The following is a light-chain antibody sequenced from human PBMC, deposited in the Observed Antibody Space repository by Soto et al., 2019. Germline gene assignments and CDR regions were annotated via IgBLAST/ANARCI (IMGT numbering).Light chain of an antibody. CDR3: TSYAGSNIWV. Sequence: QSALTQPPSASGSPGQSVTISCTGTSSDVGAYKYVSWYQQYPGKAPKLMIYEVSKRPSGVPDPFSGSKSGNTASLTVSGLQAEDEADYYCTSYAGSNIWVFGGGTKLTVL. CDR2: EVS. J-gene: IGLJ3*02. CDR1: SSDVGAYKY. V-gene: IGLV2-8*01.